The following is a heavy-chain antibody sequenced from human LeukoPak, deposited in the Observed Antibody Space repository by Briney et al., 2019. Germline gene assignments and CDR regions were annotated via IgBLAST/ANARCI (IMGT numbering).Heavy chain of an antibody. D-gene: IGHD6-19*01. Sequence: ASVKVSCTASGYTFTSYGISWVRQAPGQGLEWMGWINPNSGGTNYAQKFQGRVTMTRDTSISTAYMELSSLRSEDTAVYYCARDPGGIAVAGNRFDYWGQGTLVTVSS. CDR1: GYTFTSYG. CDR3: ARDPGGIAVAGNRFDY. J-gene: IGHJ4*02. V-gene: IGHV1-2*02. CDR2: INPNSGGT.